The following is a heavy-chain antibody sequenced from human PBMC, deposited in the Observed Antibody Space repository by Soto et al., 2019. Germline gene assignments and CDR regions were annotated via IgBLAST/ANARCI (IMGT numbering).Heavy chain of an antibody. J-gene: IGHJ6*02. CDR3: ARQDETSREDYYGMDV. Sequence: GESLKISCKGSGYSFSSYWITWVRQLPGKGLEWMGRIDPSDSYTNYSPSFQGHVTISVDKSISTAYLQWNSLKASDSAMYYCARQDETSREDYYGMDVWGQGTTVTVSS. V-gene: IGHV5-10-1*01. CDR2: IDPSDSYT. CDR1: GYSFSSYW.